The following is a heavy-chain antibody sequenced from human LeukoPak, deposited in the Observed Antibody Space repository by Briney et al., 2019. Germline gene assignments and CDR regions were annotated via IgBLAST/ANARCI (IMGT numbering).Heavy chain of an antibody. D-gene: IGHD1-1*01. CDR3: AESSSGFDY. CDR2: ISGSGRGGST. CDR1: GGSISSYY. Sequence: PSETLSLTCTVSGGSISSYYWSWVRQAPGKGLEWVSDISGSGRGGSTHYADSVKGRFTISRDNSKNTLYLQMNSLRAEDTAVYYCAESSSGFDYWGQGTLVTVSS. J-gene: IGHJ4*02. V-gene: IGHV3-23*01.